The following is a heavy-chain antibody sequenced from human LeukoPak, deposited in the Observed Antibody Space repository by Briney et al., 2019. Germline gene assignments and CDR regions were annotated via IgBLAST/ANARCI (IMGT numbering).Heavy chain of an antibody. J-gene: IGHJ4*02. CDR2: ITGSGSGI. V-gene: IGHV3-48*01. CDR3: ARDKDYGFTY. D-gene: IGHD4-17*01. CDR1: GFSFSSEN. Sequence: PGGSLRLSCAASGFSFSSENMNWVRQAPGKGPEWISWITGSGSGIIYADSVKGRFTISRDNAKNSLFLQMNSLRVEDTAVYYCARDKDYGFTYWDQGTLVTVSS.